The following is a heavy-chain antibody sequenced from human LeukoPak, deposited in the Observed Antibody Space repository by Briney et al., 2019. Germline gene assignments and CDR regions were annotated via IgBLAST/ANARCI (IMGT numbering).Heavy chain of an antibody. V-gene: IGHV4-39*07. J-gene: IGHJ4*02. Sequence: PSETLSLTCTVSGGSISSSSYYWGWIRQPPGKGLEWIGYIYYSGSTYYNPSLKSRVTISVDTSKNQFSLKLSSVTAADTAVYYCARFGGYAVGGPPKVYFDYWGQGTLVTVSS. D-gene: IGHD2-8*01. CDR2: IYYSGST. CDR1: GGSISSSSYY. CDR3: ARFGGYAVGGPPKVYFDY.